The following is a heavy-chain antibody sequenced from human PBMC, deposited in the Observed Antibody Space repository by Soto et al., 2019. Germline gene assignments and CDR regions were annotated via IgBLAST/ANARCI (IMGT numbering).Heavy chain of an antibody. CDR1: GGTISSYY. J-gene: IGHJ6*02. D-gene: IGHD2-21*01. Sequence: PSETLSLTCTVSGGTISSYYWSWIRQHPGKGLEWIGYIYYSGSTNYNPSLKSRVTISVDTSKNQFSLKLSSVTAAATAVYYCGRGFPYYYYGMDVWGQGTTVTVSS. CDR2: IYYSGST. CDR3: GRGFPYYYYGMDV. V-gene: IGHV4-59*01.